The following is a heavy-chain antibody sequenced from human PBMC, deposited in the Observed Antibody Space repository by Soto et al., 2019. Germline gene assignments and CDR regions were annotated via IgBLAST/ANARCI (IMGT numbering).Heavy chain of an antibody. CDR3: AKGWIAARLPYYFDY. CDR2: ISYDGSNK. Sequence: PGGSLRLSCAASGFTFSSYGMHWVRQAPGKGLEWVAVISYDGSNKYYADSVKGRFTISRDNSKNTLYLQMNSLRAEDTAVYYCAKGWIAARLPYYFDYWGQGTLVTVSS. CDR1: GFTFSSYG. V-gene: IGHV3-30*18. J-gene: IGHJ4*02. D-gene: IGHD6-6*01.